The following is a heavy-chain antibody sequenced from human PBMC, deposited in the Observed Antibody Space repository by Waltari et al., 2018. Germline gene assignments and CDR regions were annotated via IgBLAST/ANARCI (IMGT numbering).Heavy chain of an antibody. CDR3: ARAREMGDY. D-gene: IGHD1-26*01. CDR1: GFTFSMHG. J-gene: IGHJ4*02. Sequence: EVQLVESGGGLVHPGGSLRLSCAASGFTFSMHGINWVRQAPGKGLEWLSYIGSSSGSIYYAYSVKGRFTISRDNAKNSLYLQMNSLRDEDTAVYYCARAREMGDYWGQGTLVNVSS. V-gene: IGHV3-48*02. CDR2: IGSSSGSI.